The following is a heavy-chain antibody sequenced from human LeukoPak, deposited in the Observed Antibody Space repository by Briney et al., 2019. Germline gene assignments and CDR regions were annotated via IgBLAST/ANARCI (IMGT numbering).Heavy chain of an antibody. CDR1: GFTFSVYW. J-gene: IGHJ4*02. V-gene: IGHV3-7*03. CDR2: IKQDANEE. D-gene: IGHD2-15*01. Sequence: GGSLRLSYAPSGFTFSVYWMSWARQATGKGLEWVANIKQDANEEYYVDSVKGRFTISRDNARNSLYLQMSSLRVDDTAVYYCARIVSGGSCIFDYWGQGTLVTVSS. CDR3: ARIVSGGSCIFDY.